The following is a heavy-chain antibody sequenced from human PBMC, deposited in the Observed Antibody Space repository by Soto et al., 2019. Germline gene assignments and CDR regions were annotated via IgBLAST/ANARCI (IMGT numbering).Heavy chain of an antibody. V-gene: IGHV6-1*01. Sequence: PSQTLSLTCAISVDSVSCNSAAWDWIRQSPSRGLEWLGRTYYRSKWYNDYAVSVKSRITINPDTSKNQFSLQLNSVTPEDTAVYYCARDGDTMVRGVILGTNWFDPWGQGTLVTVSS. D-gene: IGHD3-10*01. CDR2: TYYRSKWYN. CDR3: ARDGDTMVRGVILGTNWFDP. CDR1: VDSVSCNSAA. J-gene: IGHJ5*02.